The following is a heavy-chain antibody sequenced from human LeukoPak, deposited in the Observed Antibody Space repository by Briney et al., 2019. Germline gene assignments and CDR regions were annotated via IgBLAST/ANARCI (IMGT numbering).Heavy chain of an antibody. V-gene: IGHV1-8*01. CDR2: MKSNNGHT. CDR3: ARGPPNWGMVGY. CDR1: GYTFTSFD. Sequence: ASVKVSCKASGYTFTSFDFNWVRQATGQGLEWMGWMKSNNGHTGYAQKFQGRVTMTRDTSISTAYMELSSLTFEDTAVYYCARGPPNWGMVGYWGQGTLVTVSP. J-gene: IGHJ4*02. D-gene: IGHD7-27*01.